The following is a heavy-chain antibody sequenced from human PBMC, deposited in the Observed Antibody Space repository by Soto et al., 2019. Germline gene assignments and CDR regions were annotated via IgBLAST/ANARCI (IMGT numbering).Heavy chain of an antibody. V-gene: IGHV1-69*08. CDR2: IIPILGIA. CDR3: ARDRAPVRAFDI. CDR1: GGTFSSYT. D-gene: IGHD3-16*02. J-gene: IGHJ3*02. Sequence: QVQLVPSGAEVKKPGSSVKVSCKASGGTFSSYTISWVRQAPGQGLEWMGWIIPILGIANYAQKFQGRVTITADKSTSTADMELSSMRSEDTAVYYCARDRAPVRAFDIWGQGTMVTDSS.